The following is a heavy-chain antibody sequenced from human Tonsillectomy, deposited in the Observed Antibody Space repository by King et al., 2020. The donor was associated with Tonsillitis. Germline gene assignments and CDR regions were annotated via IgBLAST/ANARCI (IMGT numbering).Heavy chain of an antibody. CDR3: ARDRAMLRGVPHNWFDP. CDR1: GYSFTNYA. Sequence: QLVQSGAEVKKPGASVKVSCKASGYSFTNYAIHWVRQAPGQGLEWMGWINTGYGDTIYSQKFQGRVTITRDTSASIVYMELSSLRSEDTAIYYCARDRAMLRGVPHNWFDPWGQGTLVTVS. V-gene: IGHV1-3*04. D-gene: IGHD3-10*01. CDR2: INTGYGDT. J-gene: IGHJ5*01.